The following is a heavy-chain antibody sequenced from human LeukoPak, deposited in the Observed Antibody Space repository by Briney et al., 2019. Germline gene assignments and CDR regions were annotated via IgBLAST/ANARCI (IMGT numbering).Heavy chain of an antibody. CDR1: GGSISSGGYY. V-gene: IGHV4-30-2*01. J-gene: IGHJ4*02. CDR2: IYHSGST. CDR3: ARDVMGCSSTSCSGHSDY. D-gene: IGHD2-2*01. Sequence: SETLSLTCTVSGGSISSGGYYWSWTRQPPGKGLEWIGYIYHSGSTYYNPSLKSRVTISVDRSKNQFSLKLSSVTAADTAVYYCARDVMGCSSTSCSGHSDYWGQGTLVTVSS.